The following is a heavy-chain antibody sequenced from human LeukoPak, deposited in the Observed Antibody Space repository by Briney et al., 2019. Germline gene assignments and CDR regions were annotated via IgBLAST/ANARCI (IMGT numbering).Heavy chain of an antibody. V-gene: IGHV3-33*01. CDR3: ARDSSSSGLWFDP. J-gene: IGHJ5*02. CDR2: IWYDGSNK. Sequence: GSLRLSCAASGFTFSSYGMHWVRPAPGKGLEWVAVIWYDGSNKYYADSVKGRFTISRDNSKNTLYLQMNSLRAEDTAVYYCARDSSSSGLWFDPWGQGTLVTVSS. D-gene: IGHD6-6*01. CDR1: GFTFSSYG.